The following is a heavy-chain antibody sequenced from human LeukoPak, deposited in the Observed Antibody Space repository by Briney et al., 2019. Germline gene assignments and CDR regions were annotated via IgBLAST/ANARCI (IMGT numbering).Heavy chain of an antibody. CDR2: IYYSGST. J-gene: IGHJ4*02. Sequence: KTSETLSLTCTVSGGSISSSSYYWGWIRQPPGKGLEWIGSIYYSGSTYYNPSLKSRVTISVDTSKNQFSLKLSSVTAADTAVYYCARGRRKGGYSYGYYFDYWGQGTLVTVSS. CDR3: ARGRRKGGYSYGYYFDY. V-gene: IGHV4-39*07. CDR1: GGSISSSSYY. D-gene: IGHD5-18*01.